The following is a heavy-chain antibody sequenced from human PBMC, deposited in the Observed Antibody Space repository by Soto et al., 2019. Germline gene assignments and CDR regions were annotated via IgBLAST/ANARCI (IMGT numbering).Heavy chain of an antibody. Sequence: EVQLVESGGGLVQPGGSLRLSCAASGFTVSSNYMSWVRQAPGKGLEWVSVIYSGGSTYYADSVKGRFTISRDNSKNTLYRQMNRLRAEDTAVYYCASGPGGLNYYYYGMDVWGQGTTVTVSS. J-gene: IGHJ6*02. CDR3: ASGPGGLNYYYYGMDV. D-gene: IGHD3-22*01. CDR1: GFTVSSNY. CDR2: IYSGGST. V-gene: IGHV3-66*01.